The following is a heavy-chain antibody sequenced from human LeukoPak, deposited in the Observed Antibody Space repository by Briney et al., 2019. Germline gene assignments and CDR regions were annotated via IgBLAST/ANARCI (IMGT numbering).Heavy chain of an antibody. CDR2: ISAYNGNT. CDR1: GYTFTSYG. Sequence: GASVKVSCKASGYTFTSYGISWVRQAPGQGLEWMGWISAYNGNTNYAQKLQGRVTMTTDTSTSTAYMELRSLRSDDTAVYYCARGGYVWGSYRYTVSYYFDYWGQGTLVTVSS. D-gene: IGHD3-16*02. CDR3: ARGGYVWGSYRYTVSYYFDY. J-gene: IGHJ4*02. V-gene: IGHV1-18*01.